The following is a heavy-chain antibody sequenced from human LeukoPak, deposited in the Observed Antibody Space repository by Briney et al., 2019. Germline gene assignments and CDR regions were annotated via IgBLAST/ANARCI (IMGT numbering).Heavy chain of an antibody. D-gene: IGHD3-22*01. CDR2: INAGNGNT. J-gene: IGHJ4*02. CDR1: GYTFTSYA. CDR3: ARFHGFYGGDY. V-gene: IGHV1-3*01. Sequence: ASVKVSCKASGYTFTSYAMQWVRQAPGQRLEWMGWINAGNGNTKYSQKFQGRVTITRDTSASTAYMELSSLRSEDTAVYYCARFHGFYGGDYWGQGTLVTVSS.